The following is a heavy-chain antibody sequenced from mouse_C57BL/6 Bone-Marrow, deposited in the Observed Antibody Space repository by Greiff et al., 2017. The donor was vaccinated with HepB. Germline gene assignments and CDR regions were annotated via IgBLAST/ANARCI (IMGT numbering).Heavy chain of an antibody. D-gene: IGHD1-1*01. V-gene: IGHV1-63*01. J-gene: IGHJ2*01. Sequence: QVQLKQSGAELVRPGTSVKMSCKASGYTFTNYWIGWAKQRPGHGLEWIGDIYPGGGYTNYNEKFKGKATLTADKSSSTAYMQFSSLTSADSAIYSCASDYYGSSPYDGGQGTTLTVSS. CDR2: IYPGGGYT. CDR3: ASDYYGSSPYD. CDR1: GYTFTNYW.